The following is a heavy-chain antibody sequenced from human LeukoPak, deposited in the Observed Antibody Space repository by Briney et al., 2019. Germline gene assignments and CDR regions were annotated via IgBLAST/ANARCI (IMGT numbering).Heavy chain of an antibody. Sequence: SETLSLTCTVSGGSISSSSYYWGWIRQPPGKGLEWIGSIYYSGSTYYNPSLKSRVTISVDTSKNQFSLKLSSVTAADTAVYYCARYSSSWPTLDYWGQGTLVTVSS. V-gene: IGHV4-39*07. CDR3: ARYSSSWPTLDY. J-gene: IGHJ4*02. CDR1: GGSISSSSYY. CDR2: IYYSGST. D-gene: IGHD6-13*01.